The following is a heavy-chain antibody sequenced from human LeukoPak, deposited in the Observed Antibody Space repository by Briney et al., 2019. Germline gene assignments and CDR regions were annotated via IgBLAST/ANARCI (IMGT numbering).Heavy chain of an antibody. CDR3: AKSQSLLSLGGPFDS. CDR1: GFTFSSYW. CDR2: ISGRGGAT. J-gene: IGHJ4*02. D-gene: IGHD3-16*01. V-gene: IGHV3-23*01. Sequence: GGSLRLSCAASGFTFSSYWMHWVRHAPGKGLEWVSGISGRGGATYSADSVKGRLTISRDNSKNTLYLHMNSLRAEDTAIYYCAKSQSLLSLGGPFDSWGQGTLVTVSS.